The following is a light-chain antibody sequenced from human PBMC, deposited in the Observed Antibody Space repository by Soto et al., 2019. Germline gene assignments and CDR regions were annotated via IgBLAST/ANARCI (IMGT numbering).Light chain of an antibody. J-gene: IGLJ2*01. Sequence: QSVLTQPPSASGSPGQSVTISCTGTSSDVGGYNYVSWYQQHPGKAPKLMIYEVSKRPSGVPDRFSGSKSGNTASLTVSGLQVEDEADYYCSSFEASNNLLFDGGTKVTVL. CDR1: SSDVGGYNY. CDR3: SSFEASNNLL. V-gene: IGLV2-8*01. CDR2: EVS.